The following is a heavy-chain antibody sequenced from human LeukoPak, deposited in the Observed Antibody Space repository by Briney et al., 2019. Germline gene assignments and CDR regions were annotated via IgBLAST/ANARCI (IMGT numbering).Heavy chain of an antibody. Sequence: GESLQISCKGSGYSFTSYWIGWVRQMPGKGLEWMGIIYPGDSDTRYSPSFQGQVTISADKSISTAYLQWSSLKASDTAMYYCARPYYDSSGYYEPDAFDIWGQGTMVTVSS. CDR3: ARPYYDSSGYYEPDAFDI. CDR2: IYPGDSDT. V-gene: IGHV5-51*01. D-gene: IGHD3-22*01. J-gene: IGHJ3*02. CDR1: GYSFTSYW.